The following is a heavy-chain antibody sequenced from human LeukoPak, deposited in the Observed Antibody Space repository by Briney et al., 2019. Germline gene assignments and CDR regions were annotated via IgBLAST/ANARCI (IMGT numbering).Heavy chain of an antibody. CDR3: ASTVSGVVTFDY. V-gene: IGHV4-38-2*01. Sequence: PSETLSLTCAVSGYSISSGYYWGWIRQPPGKGLEWIGSIYHSGSTYYNPSLKSRVTISVDTSKNQFSLKLSSVTAADTAVYYCASTVSGVVTFDYWGQGTLVTVSS. CDR2: IYHSGST. D-gene: IGHD3-3*01. J-gene: IGHJ4*02. CDR1: GYSISSGYY.